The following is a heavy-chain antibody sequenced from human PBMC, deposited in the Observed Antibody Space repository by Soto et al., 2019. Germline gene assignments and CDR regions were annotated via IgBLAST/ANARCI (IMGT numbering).Heavy chain of an antibody. D-gene: IGHD5-12*01. CDR2: INAGNGTV. CDR3: ARGNHRWLQLWYFDL. J-gene: IGHJ2*01. V-gene: IGHV1-3*01. CDR1: GYTFTSYA. Sequence: GASVKVSCKASGYTFTSYAMHWVRQAPGQRLEWMGWINAGNGTVNYAQKFQGRVTITADESTSTAYMELSSLRSEDTAVYYCARGNHRWLQLWYFDLWGRGTLVTVSS.